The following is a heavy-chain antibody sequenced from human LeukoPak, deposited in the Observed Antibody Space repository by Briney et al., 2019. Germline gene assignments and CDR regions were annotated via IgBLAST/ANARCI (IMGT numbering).Heavy chain of an antibody. J-gene: IGHJ4*02. V-gene: IGHV3-23*01. D-gene: IGHD5-18*01. CDR3: AAIKRAYSQNDY. CDR1: GFTFSSYG. Sequence: PGGSLRLSCAASGFTFSSYGMSWVRQAPGKGLEWVSGISGRGGYTYYADSVKGRFNISRDNSKNTLYLQMNSLRAEDTAVYYCAAIKRAYSQNDYWGQGTLVTVSS. CDR2: ISGRGGYT.